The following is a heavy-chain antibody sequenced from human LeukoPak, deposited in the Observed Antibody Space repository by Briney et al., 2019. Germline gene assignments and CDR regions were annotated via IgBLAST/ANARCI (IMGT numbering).Heavy chain of an antibody. J-gene: IGHJ4*02. Sequence: GLLRLSYAASGSGVSTRWIIWVPQAAGFGLEWVSVIYSGGRTNYADSVKGRFTISRDNSKNTLYLQMNSLRDEDTAVYYCARDLGVPGDSWGQGTLVTVSS. CDR2: IYSGGRT. CDR1: GSGVSTRW. CDR3: ARDLGVPGDS. V-gene: IGHV3-66*01. D-gene: IGHD3-3*01.